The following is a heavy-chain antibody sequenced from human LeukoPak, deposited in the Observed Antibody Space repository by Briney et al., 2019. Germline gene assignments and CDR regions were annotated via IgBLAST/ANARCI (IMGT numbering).Heavy chain of an antibody. CDR1: GFTFSSYG. V-gene: IGHV3-30*03. D-gene: IGHD5-24*01. CDR2: ISYDGSNK. J-gene: IGHJ2*01. Sequence: PGRSLRLSCAASGFTFSSYGMHWVRQAPGKGLEWVAVISYDGSNKYYADSVKGRFTISRDNAKNSLSLQMNSLGAEDTAVYYCAREGRYGYNYYWYFDLWGRGTLVTVSS. CDR3: AREGRYGYNYYWYFDL.